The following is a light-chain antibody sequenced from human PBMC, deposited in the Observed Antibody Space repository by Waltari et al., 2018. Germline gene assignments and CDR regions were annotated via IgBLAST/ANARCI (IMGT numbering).Light chain of an antibody. Sequence: DIQMTQSPSTLSASVGDRVTITCRASRSISSWLAWYQQKPGKAPKLLIYKASSLESGVPSRFSGSGSGTEFTLTISSRQPDDFATYYCQQYNSLSTFGQGTKLEIK. CDR1: RSISSW. CDR3: QQYNSLST. J-gene: IGKJ2*01. CDR2: KAS. V-gene: IGKV1-5*03.